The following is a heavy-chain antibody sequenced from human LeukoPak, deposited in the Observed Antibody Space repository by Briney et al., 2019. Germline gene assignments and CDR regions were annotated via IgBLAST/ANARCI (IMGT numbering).Heavy chain of an antibody. J-gene: IGHJ4*02. CDR1: GGSISSSSYY. CDR2: IYYSGST. D-gene: IGHD6-19*01. V-gene: IGHV4-39*07. Sequence: SETLSLTCTVSGGSISSSSYYWGWIRQPPGKGLEWIGSIYYSGSTYYNPSLKSRVTISVDTSKNQFSLKLSSVTAADTAVYYCARDGGIAVAGTIDYWGQGTLVTVSS. CDR3: ARDGGIAVAGTIDY.